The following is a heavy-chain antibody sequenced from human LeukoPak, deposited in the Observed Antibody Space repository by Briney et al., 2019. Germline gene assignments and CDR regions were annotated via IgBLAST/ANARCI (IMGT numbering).Heavy chain of an antibody. CDR3: AARASPVVPAAIYYYYMDV. CDR1: GYTFTSYG. J-gene: IGHJ6*03. D-gene: IGHD2-2*01. V-gene: IGHV1-18*01. CDR2: ISAYNGNT. Sequence: ASVKVSCKASGYTFTSYGISWVRQAPGQGLEWMGWISAYNGNTNYAQKLQGRVTMTTDTSTSTAYMELRSLRSDDTAVYHCAARASPVVPAAIYYYYMDVWGKGTTVTVSS.